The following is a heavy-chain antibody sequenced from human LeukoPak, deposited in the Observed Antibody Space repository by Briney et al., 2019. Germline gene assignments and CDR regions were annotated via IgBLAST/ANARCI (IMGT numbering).Heavy chain of an antibody. CDR3: VTLLSNAAFDY. V-gene: IGHV1-2*02. D-gene: IGHD6-25*01. CDR2: INPNTGAT. J-gene: IGHJ4*02. Sequence: ASVKASCKASGYTFTGYYMHWVRQAPGQGLEWMGWINPNTGATNYAQKFQGRVTMTTDTSISTAYMELSRLRSDDTAVYYCVTLLSNAAFDYWGQETLVTVSS. CDR1: GYTFTGYY.